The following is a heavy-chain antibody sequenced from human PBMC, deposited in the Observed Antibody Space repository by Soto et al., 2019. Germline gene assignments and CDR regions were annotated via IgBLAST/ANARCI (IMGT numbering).Heavy chain of an antibody. V-gene: IGHV1-69*02. D-gene: IGHD2-2*01. Sequence: ASVKVSCKASGGTFSSYTISWVRQAPGQGLEWMGRIIPILGIANYAQKFQGRVTITADKSTSTAYMELSSLRSEDTAVYYCARVRVPAASLGAFDIWGQGTMVTVSS. J-gene: IGHJ3*02. CDR2: IIPILGIA. CDR1: GGTFSSYT. CDR3: ARVRVPAASLGAFDI.